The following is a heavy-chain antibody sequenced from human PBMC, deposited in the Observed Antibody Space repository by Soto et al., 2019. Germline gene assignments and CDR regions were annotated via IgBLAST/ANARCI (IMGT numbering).Heavy chain of an antibody. J-gene: IGHJ6*02. Sequence: GGSLRLSCAVSGFTFSNYGMHWVRQAPGKGLEWVAIIWYDGSNDYYVDSVKGRFAISRDNSKNTLSLQMNSLRAEDTAVYYCARDRWEFQLFYYGLDVWGQGTTVTVSS. CDR1: GFTFSNYG. V-gene: IGHV3-33*01. D-gene: IGHD1-26*01. CDR2: IWYDGSND. CDR3: ARDRWEFQLFYYGLDV.